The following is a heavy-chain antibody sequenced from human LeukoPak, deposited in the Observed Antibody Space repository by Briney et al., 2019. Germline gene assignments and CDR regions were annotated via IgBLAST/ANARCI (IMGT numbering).Heavy chain of an antibody. CDR3: AKDVSGYDPGLLWYYGMDV. Sequence: GRSLRLSCAASGFTFSSYGMHWVRQAPGKGLELVAVISYDGSNKYYADSVKGRFTISRDNSKNTLYLQMNSLRAEDTAVYYCAKDVSGYDPGLLWYYGMDVWGKGTTVTVSS. CDR1: GFTFSSYG. D-gene: IGHD5-12*01. CDR2: ISYDGSNK. J-gene: IGHJ6*04. V-gene: IGHV3-30*18.